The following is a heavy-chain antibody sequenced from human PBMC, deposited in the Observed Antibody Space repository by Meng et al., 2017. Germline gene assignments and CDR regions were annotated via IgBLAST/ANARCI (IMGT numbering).Heavy chain of an antibody. V-gene: IGHV1-2*02. J-gene: IGHJ4*02. CDR1: GYTFPDYW. CDR3: ARDEDISAAGKLFGDY. CDR2: INPKSGDT. D-gene: IGHD6-13*01. Sequence: VQLVQSGAEVKKPGASVKVSWQASGYTFPDYWLHWVRRAPGQGLEWMGRINPKSGDTHYAQRFQGRVTMTGDTSISTAYMELSGLRSDDTAMYYCARDEDISAAGKLFGDYWGQGTLVTVSS.